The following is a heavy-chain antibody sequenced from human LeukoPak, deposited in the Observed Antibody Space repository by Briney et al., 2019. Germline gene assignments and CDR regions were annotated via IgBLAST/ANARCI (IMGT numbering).Heavy chain of an antibody. V-gene: IGHV4-61*01. CDR1: GGSVSGGNYY. J-gene: IGHJ4*02. Sequence: SETLSLTCTVSGGSVSGGNYYCSWIRQSPGKGLEWIGYIHYSGSTVYNPSLKSRVTMSIDTYKNQFSLNLSSVTAADTAVYYCARTGSTGGYWGQGTLVTVSS. CDR3: ARTGSTGGY. CDR2: IHYSGST. D-gene: IGHD1-1*01.